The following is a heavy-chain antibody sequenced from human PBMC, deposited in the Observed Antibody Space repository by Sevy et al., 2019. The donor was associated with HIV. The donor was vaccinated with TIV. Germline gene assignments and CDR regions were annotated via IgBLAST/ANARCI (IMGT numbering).Heavy chain of an antibody. Sequence: GGSLRLSCAASGFTFSSYSMNWVRQAPGKGLEWVSSISSSSSYIYYADSVKGRFTIARDNAKTSLYLQMNSLRAEDTAGYYCARDMRDYVWGSYPIDYWGQGTLVTVSS. D-gene: IGHD3-16*01. CDR3: ARDMRDYVWGSYPIDY. CDR2: ISSSSSYI. J-gene: IGHJ4*02. V-gene: IGHV3-21*01. CDR1: GFTFSSYS.